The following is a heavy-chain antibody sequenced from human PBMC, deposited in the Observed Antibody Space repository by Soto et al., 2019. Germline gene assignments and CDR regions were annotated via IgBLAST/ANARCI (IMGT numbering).Heavy chain of an antibody. V-gene: IGHV3-23*01. CDR2: ITADGAAT. CDR3: AQGTRRFTMS. CDR1: GFTFSSHA. Sequence: GGSLRLSCAASGFTFSSHAMSWVRQAPEKGLEWVSAITADGAATYYSDSVKGRFTISRDNSKNTVFLQLNGLRAEDTALYFCAQGTRRFTMSWGLGTLVTVSS. J-gene: IGHJ4*02. D-gene: IGHD3-10*02.